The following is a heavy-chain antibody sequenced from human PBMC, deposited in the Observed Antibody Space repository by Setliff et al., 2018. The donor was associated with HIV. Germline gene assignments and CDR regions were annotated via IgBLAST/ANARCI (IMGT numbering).Heavy chain of an antibody. V-gene: IGHV3-23*01. D-gene: IGHD2-15*01. J-gene: IGHJ6*02. Sequence: GESLKISCAPSGFTFGSYAMSWVRQAPGKGLEWVSVISGSGDSTFYADSLKGRFTISRDNSKNTLYLQMNSLRAEDTAVYYCAKTLPTLYPPHDYYFAMDVWGQGTTGTVSS. CDR3: AKTLPTLYPPHDYYFAMDV. CDR2: ISGSGDST. CDR1: GFTFGSYA.